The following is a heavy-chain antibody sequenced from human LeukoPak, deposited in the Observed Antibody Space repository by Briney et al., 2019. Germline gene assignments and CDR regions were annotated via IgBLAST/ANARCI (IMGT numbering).Heavy chain of an antibody. CDR3: ARLYIGAFDI. J-gene: IGHJ3*02. V-gene: IGHV4-59*01. CDR1: GGSIISYY. CDR2: IYYSGST. Sequence: SETLSLTCTVSGGSIISYYWSWIRQPPGKGLEWIGYIYYSGSTNYNPSLKSRVTISVDTSKNQFSLKLSSVTAADTAVYYCARLYIGAFDIWGQGTMVTVSS. D-gene: IGHD5-12*01.